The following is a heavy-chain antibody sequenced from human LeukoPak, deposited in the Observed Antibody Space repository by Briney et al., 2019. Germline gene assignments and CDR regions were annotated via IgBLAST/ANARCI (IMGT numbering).Heavy chain of an antibody. CDR2: INHSGST. D-gene: IGHD4-17*01. CDR1: GGSFSGYY. Sequence: SETLSLTCAVYGGSFSGYYWSWIRQPPGKGLEWIGEINHSGSTNYNPSLKSRVTISVDTSKNQFSLKLSSVTAADTAVYYCAREGYGDYLYWFDPWGQGTLVTVSS. V-gene: IGHV4-34*01. J-gene: IGHJ5*02. CDR3: AREGYGDYLYWFDP.